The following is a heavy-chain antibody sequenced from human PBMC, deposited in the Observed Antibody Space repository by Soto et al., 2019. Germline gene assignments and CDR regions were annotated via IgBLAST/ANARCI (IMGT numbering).Heavy chain of an antibody. J-gene: IGHJ4*02. CDR2: ISSSSSTI. V-gene: IGHV3-48*01. CDR3: ASQSSEWLLFAS. CDR1: GFTFSSYS. Sequence: GSLRLSCAASGFTFSSYSMNWARQAPGKGLEWVSYISSSSSTIYYADSVKGRFTISRDNAKNSLYLQMNSLRAEDTAVYYCASQSSEWLLFASWGQGTLVTVSS. D-gene: IGHD5-12*01.